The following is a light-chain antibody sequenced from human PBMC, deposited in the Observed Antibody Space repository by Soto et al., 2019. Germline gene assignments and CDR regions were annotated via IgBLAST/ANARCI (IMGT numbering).Light chain of an antibody. J-gene: IGKJ3*01. V-gene: IGKV3-20*01. CDR2: GAS. CDR1: QSVSRAY. CDR3: HQYGSLVT. Sequence: EIVLTQSPGTLSLSPGERATLSCRASQSVSRAYLAWYQQKPGQAPRLLMYGASKRATGIPDRFSGSGSGTDFTLTISRLEPEDFAVYYCHQYGSLVTFGPGTKVDIK.